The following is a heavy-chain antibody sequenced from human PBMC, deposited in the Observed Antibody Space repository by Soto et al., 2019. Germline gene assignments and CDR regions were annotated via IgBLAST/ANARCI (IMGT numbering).Heavy chain of an antibody. CDR3: ARELVVVAAGAFDI. Sequence: ASVKVSCKASGYTFTGYYMHWVRQAPGQGLEWMGWINPNSGGTNYAQKFQGWVTMTRDTSISTAYMELSSLRSEDTAVYYCARELVVVAAGAFDIWGQGTMVTVSS. J-gene: IGHJ3*02. CDR2: INPNSGGT. V-gene: IGHV1-2*04. CDR1: GYTFTGYY. D-gene: IGHD2-15*01.